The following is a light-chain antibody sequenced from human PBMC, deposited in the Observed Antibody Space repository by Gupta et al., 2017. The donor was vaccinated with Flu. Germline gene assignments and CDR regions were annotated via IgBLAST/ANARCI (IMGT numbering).Light chain of an antibody. CDR2: GAA. CDR1: QSVSSSY. V-gene: IGKV3-20*01. J-gene: IGKJ1*01. Sequence: EIVLTQSPGTLSLSPGERATLSCRAIQSVSSSYLACYQQKPGQAPMLLIYGAARRATGIPDRFSGSGSGTDFTLTISRLEPEDFAVYYCQQYGSSPETFGQGTKVEIK. CDR3: QQYGSSPET.